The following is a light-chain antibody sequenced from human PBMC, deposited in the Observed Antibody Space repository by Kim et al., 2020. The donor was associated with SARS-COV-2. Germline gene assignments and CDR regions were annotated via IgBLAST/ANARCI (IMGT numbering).Light chain of an antibody. CDR1: QSLVYSDGNTY. Sequence: DVVMTQSPLSLPVTLGQPASISCRSSQSLVYSDGNTYLNWFQQRPGQPPRLLIYKISNRFSGVPDRFSGSGAGTDFTLKIIRVEADDVGFYYCLQATRFFSFFPGTKVDIK. CDR3: LQATRFFS. CDR2: KIS. J-gene: IGKJ3*01. V-gene: IGKV2-24*01.